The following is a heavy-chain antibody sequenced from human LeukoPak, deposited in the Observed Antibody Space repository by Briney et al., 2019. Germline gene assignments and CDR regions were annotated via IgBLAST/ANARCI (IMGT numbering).Heavy chain of an antibody. CDR1: GFTFSSYA. CDR2: ISGSGGST. J-gene: IGHJ4*02. CDR3: AKAPHDSSGSALFDY. D-gene: IGHD3-22*01. V-gene: IGHV3-23*01. Sequence: PGGSLRLSCAASGFTFSSYAMSWVRQAPGKGLEWVSAISGSGGSTYYADSVKGRSTISRDNSKNTLHLQMNSLRAEDTAVYYCAKAPHDSSGSALFDYWGQGTLVTVSS.